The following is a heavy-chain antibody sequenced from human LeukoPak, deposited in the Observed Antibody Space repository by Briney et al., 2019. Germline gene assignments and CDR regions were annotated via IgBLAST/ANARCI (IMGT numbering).Heavy chain of an antibody. J-gene: IGHJ4*02. CDR2: ISGSSGST. D-gene: IGHD4-23*01. CDR3: AKLVGTPGGY. CDR1: GSAFSSYA. V-gene: IGHV3-23*01. Sequence: GGSLRLSCAASGSAFSSYAMSWVRQAPGKGLEWVSAISGSSGSTNYADSVKGRFTISRDNSKNTLYLQMNTLRLDDTAVYYCAKLVGTPGGYWGQGTLVTVSS.